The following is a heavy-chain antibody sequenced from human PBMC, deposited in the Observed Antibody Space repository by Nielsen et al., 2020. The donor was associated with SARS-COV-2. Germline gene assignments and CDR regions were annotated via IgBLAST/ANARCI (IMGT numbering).Heavy chain of an antibody. D-gene: IGHD4-23*01. Sequence: GESLKISCAASGFTLSSYAIHWVRQAPGKGLEWVAVISYDGSNKYYADSVKGRFTISRDNSKNTLYLQMNSLRAEDTAVYYCARDRVYGGNSPLGYWGQGTLVTVSS. CDR2: ISYDGSNK. V-gene: IGHV3-30-3*01. CDR1: GFTLSSYA. CDR3: ARDRVYGGNSPLGY. J-gene: IGHJ4*02.